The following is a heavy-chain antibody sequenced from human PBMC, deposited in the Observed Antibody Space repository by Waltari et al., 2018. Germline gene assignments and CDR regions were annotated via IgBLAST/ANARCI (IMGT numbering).Heavy chain of an antibody. CDR3: AASVGVAPNY. V-gene: IGHV3-7*01. Sequence: EVQLVESGGGLVQPGGSLRLSCAASGSPFNNYWMTWVRQAPGKGLEWVANIKQDASEKYYVDSVKGRFTISRDNTKNSLYLQMNSLRAEDTAVYYCAASVGVAPNYWGHGTLVTVSS. CDR1: GSPFNNYW. CDR2: IKQDASEK. J-gene: IGHJ4*01. D-gene: IGHD6-19*01.